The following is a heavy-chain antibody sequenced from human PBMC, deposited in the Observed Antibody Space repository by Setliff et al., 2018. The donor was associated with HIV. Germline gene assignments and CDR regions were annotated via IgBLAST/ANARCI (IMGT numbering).Heavy chain of an antibody. CDR2: VYHTGST. Sequence: SETLSLTCGVSGYSMSSGYYWGWIRQPPGKGLEWIGNVYHTGSTYYNPSLKSRVTISVDTSKNQFSLKLSSVIAADTAVYYCARHAAGPDGPFDSWGHGTLVTVSS. CDR3: ARHAAGPDGPFDS. D-gene: IGHD2-2*01. CDR1: GYSMSSGYY. J-gene: IGHJ5*01. V-gene: IGHV4-38-2*01.